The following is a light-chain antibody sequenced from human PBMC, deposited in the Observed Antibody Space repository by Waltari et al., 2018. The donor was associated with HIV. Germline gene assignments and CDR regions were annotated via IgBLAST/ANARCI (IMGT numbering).Light chain of an antibody. V-gene: IGKV3-15*01. CDR3: QEYNNWPWT. J-gene: IGKJ1*01. CDR2: GAS. Sequence: VLTQSPATLSVSPGDRVTLSCRASEGISNNLAWYQQKPGQAPRLVIYGASSRAAGIPGRFSGSGSGTEFTLTISSLQSEDFAVYYCQEYNNWPWTFGQGTKVEIK. CDR1: EGISNN.